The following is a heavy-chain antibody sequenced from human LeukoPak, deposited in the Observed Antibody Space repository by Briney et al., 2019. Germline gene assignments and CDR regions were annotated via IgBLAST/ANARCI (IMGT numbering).Heavy chain of an antibody. D-gene: IGHD4-17*01. V-gene: IGHV3-49*04. CDR2: IRSKAYGGTT. CDR1: GFTFCDYA. J-gene: IGHJ5*01. CDR3: TRDYGDYKGDS. Sequence: GGSPRLSCTASGFTFCDYAVIWVRQAPGTGLEWVGFIRSKAYGGTTEYAASVKGRISISRDDSKSIAYLQMNSLKTEDTAVYYCTRDYGDYKGDSWGQGTLVTVSS.